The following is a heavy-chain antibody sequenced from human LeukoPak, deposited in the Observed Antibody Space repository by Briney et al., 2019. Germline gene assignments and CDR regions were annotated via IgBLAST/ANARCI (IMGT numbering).Heavy chain of an antibody. D-gene: IGHD3-22*01. CDR1: GYTFTSYA. J-gene: IGHJ4*02. V-gene: IGHV1-3*01. CDR3: ARAHSSGYYYVGY. CDR2: INAGNGNT. Sequence: ASVKVSCKASGYTFTSYAMHWVRQAPGQRLEWMGWINAGNGNTKYSQKFQGRVTITRDTSASTAYMELSSLRSEDTAVYYCARAHSSGYYYVGYWGQGTLVTVSS.